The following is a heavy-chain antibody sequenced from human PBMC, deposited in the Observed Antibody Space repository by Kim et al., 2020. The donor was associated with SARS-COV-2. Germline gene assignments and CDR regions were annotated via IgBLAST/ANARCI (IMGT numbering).Heavy chain of an antibody. CDR3: AKDHYLVGSGWYGGY. CDR1: GFTFSSYG. V-gene: IGHV3-30*18. J-gene: IGHJ4*02. CDR2: ISYDGSNK. D-gene: IGHD6-19*01. Sequence: GGSLRLSCAASGFTFSSYGMHWVRQAPGKGLEGVAVISYDGSNKYYADSVKGRFTISRDNSKNTLYLQMNSLRAEDTAVYYCAKDHYLVGSGWYGGYWGQGTLVTVSS.